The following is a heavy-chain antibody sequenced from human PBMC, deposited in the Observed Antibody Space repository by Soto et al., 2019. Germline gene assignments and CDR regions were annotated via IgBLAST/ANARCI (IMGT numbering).Heavy chain of an antibody. CDR3: ARGTTDTAMALAPEFYYYGMDV. CDR1: GFTFSSYW. V-gene: IGHV3-74*01. D-gene: IGHD5-18*01. Sequence: EVQLVESGGGLVQPGGSLRLSCAAYGFTFSSYWMHWVRQAPGKGLVWVSRINSDGSSTSYADSVKGRFTISRDNAKNTLYLQMNSLRAEDTAVYYCARGTTDTAMALAPEFYYYGMDVWGQGTTVTVSS. J-gene: IGHJ6*02. CDR2: INSDGSST.